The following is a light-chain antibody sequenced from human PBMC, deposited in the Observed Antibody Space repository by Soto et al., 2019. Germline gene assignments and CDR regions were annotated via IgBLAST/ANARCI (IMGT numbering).Light chain of an antibody. CDR3: SSFTTSTSYV. CDR2: DVS. V-gene: IGLV2-14*03. J-gene: IGLJ1*01. CDR1: SSDVGAYDY. Sequence: QSVLTQPASVSGSPGQSITISCTGTSSDVGAYDYVSWYQQHPGEVPKLMIFDVSDRPSGVSNRFSGSNSGNTASLTISGLQAEDDAEYYCSSFTTSTSYVFGTGTKLTVL.